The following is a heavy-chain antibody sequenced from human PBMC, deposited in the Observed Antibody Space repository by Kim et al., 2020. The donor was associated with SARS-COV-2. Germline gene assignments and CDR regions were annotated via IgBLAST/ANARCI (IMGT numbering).Heavy chain of an antibody. J-gene: IGHJ6*02. Sequence: YADSVTGRFTISRDNSKNTLYLQMNNLRGEDTAVYCCARDETSYYYSCMDYWGQGTPVTVSS. CDR3: ARDETSYYYSCMDY. V-gene: IGHV3-30*07.